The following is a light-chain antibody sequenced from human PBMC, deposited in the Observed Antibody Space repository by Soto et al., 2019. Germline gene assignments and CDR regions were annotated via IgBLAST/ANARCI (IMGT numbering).Light chain of an antibody. CDR2: GAS. CDR3: QQSYSTPRT. CDR1: QSISNY. J-gene: IGKJ1*01. Sequence: DIQMTQSPSSLSASVGDRVTITCRASQSISNYLKWYQQKPGKAPKLLIYGASNLQSGVPSRFSGSGSGTDFTLTISILQPEDVATYYCQQSYSTPRTFGQGTKVEIK. V-gene: IGKV1-39*01.